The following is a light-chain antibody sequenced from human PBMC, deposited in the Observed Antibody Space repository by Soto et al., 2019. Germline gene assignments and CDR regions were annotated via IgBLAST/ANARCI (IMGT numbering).Light chain of an antibody. CDR2: DAS. CDR1: QSISNW. J-gene: IGKJ5*01. V-gene: IGKV1-5*01. Sequence: DIQMTQSPSTLSASVGDRVTITCRASQSISNWLAWYRQKPGKAPNLLIYDASTLQSGVPSRFSGSGSGTDFTLTISSLQPEDFATYYCQQLNSYPSITFGQGTRLEIK. CDR3: QQLNSYPSIT.